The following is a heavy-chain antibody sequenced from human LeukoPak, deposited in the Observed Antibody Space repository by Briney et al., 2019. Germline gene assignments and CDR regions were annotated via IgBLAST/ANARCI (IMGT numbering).Heavy chain of an antibody. J-gene: IGHJ4*02. Sequence: GGSLRLSCAASGFTFSSYWMSWVRQAPGKGLEWVANIKQDGSEKYYVDSVKGRFTISRDNAKNSLYLQMNSLRAEDTAVYYCARDFAYCSGGSCYSGTFDYWGQGTLVTVSS. CDR1: GFTFSSYW. CDR2: IKQDGSEK. V-gene: IGHV3-7*01. D-gene: IGHD2-15*01. CDR3: ARDFAYCSGGSCYSGTFDY.